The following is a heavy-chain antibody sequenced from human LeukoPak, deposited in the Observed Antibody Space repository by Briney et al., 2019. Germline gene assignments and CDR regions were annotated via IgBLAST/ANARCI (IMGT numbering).Heavy chain of an antibody. Sequence: PGGSLRLSCAASGFTVSSNYMSWVRQAPWKGLEWVSVIYSGGSTYYADSVKGRFTISRDNSKNTLYLQMNSLRAEDTAVYYCARAPLVAGSIDYWGQGTLVTVSS. V-gene: IGHV3-66*01. CDR3: ARAPLVAGSIDY. CDR2: IYSGGST. D-gene: IGHD6-19*01. CDR1: GFTVSSNY. J-gene: IGHJ4*02.